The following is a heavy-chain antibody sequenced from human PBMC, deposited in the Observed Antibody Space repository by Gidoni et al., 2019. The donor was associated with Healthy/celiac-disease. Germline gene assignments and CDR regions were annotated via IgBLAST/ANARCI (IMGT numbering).Heavy chain of an antibody. V-gene: IGHV4-59*01. CDR2: IDYSGST. J-gene: IGHJ4*02. CDR3: GREDEGGES. Sequence: QVQLQESGPGLVKPSETPSPTCTGSGGSLSSYYWSWLRQPPGPGLEWCGYIDYSGSTNYNPSLECRVTISVDTSKNQFSLELGAVTAAGTAVYYCGREDEGGESWGQGTLVTVSS. D-gene: IGHD3-16*01. CDR1: GGSLSSYY.